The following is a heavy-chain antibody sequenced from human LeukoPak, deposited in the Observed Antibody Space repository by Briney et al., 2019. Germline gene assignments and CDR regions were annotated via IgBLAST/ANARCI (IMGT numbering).Heavy chain of an antibody. D-gene: IGHD2-15*01. V-gene: IGHV4-59*08. CDR1: GVSISRYY. CDR3: VRHESGWRGAFDI. CDR2: IYSSGTT. J-gene: IGHJ3*02. Sequence: PSETLSLTCSVLGVSISRYYWSWVRQPPGKEPEWIGYIYSSGTTDSKPALKSRVTISVDTSKNQFSLKLSTVTAADTAVYYCVRHESGWRGAFDIWGQGTMVTVSS.